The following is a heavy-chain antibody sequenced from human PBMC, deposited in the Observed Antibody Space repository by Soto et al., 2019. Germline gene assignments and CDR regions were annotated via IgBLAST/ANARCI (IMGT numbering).Heavy chain of an antibody. V-gene: IGHV3-23*01. Sequence: GGSLRLSCAASGFTFSSCAMSWVRQAPGKGLEWVSAISGSGGSTYYADSVKGHFTISRDNSKNTVYLQMNSLRAEDTAIYYCAKVSRWEPGAKYYYYSVMDVWGKGTTVTVSS. D-gene: IGHD1-26*01. CDR1: GFTFSSCA. CDR2: ISGSGGST. J-gene: IGHJ6*04. CDR3: AKVSRWEPGAKYYYYSVMDV.